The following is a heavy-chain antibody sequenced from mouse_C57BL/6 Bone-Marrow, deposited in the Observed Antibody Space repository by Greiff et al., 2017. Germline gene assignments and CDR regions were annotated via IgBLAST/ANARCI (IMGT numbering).Heavy chain of an antibody. D-gene: IGHD4-1*01. CDR3: ARYLGHY. CDR2: IDPSDSYT. CDR1: GYTFTSYW. Sequence: QVQLQQPGAELVKPGASVKLSCKASGYTFTSYWMQWVKQRPGQGLEWIGEIDPSDSYTNYNQKFKGKATLTVDTSSNTAYMQLSSLTSEDSAVYYCARYLGHYWGQGTLVTVSA. V-gene: IGHV1-50*01. J-gene: IGHJ3*01.